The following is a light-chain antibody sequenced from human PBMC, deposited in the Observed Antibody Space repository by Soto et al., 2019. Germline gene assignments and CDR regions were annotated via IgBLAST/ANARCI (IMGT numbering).Light chain of an antibody. CDR1: QSLLDRDDGNTY. CDR2: SLS. J-gene: IGKJ2*01. Sequence: DLVLTQTPNSLPVTPGEPASISCKSSQSLLDRDDGNTYLDWYLQKPGQSPQHLIYSLSYRASGVPDRFSGSGSGTDFTLKISGVEAEDVGLYYCMQRTDFPFSFGQGTNLEIK. V-gene: IGKV2-40*01. CDR3: MQRTDFPFS.